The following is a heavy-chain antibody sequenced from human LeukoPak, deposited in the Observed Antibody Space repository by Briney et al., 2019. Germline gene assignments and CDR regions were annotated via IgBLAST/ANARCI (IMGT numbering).Heavy chain of an antibody. CDR1: GYTFTGYY. CDR3: ARVPAAIHVYAFDI. Sequence: ASVKVSCKASGYTFTGYYMHWVRQAPGQGLEWMGWTNPNSGGTNYAQKFQGRVTMTRDTSISTAYMELSRLRSDDTAVYYCARVPAAIHVYAFDIWGQGTMVTVSS. CDR2: TNPNSGGT. J-gene: IGHJ3*02. V-gene: IGHV1-2*02. D-gene: IGHD2-2*02.